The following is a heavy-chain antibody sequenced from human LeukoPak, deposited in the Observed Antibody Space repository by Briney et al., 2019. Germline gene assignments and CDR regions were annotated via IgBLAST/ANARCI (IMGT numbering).Heavy chain of an antibody. Sequence: SQTLSLTCAISGDSVSSNSAAWNWIRQSLSRGLEWLGRTYYRSKWYNDYAVSVKSRITINPDTSKNQFSLQLNSVTPEDTAVYYCAREEAYDYVWGMVEAFDIWGQGTMVTVSS. CDR2: TYYRSKWYN. CDR1: GDSVSSNSAA. D-gene: IGHD3-16*01. V-gene: IGHV6-1*01. J-gene: IGHJ3*02. CDR3: AREEAYDYVWGMVEAFDI.